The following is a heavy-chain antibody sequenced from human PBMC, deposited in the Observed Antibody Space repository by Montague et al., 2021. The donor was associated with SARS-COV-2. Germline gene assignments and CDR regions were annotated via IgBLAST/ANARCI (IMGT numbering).Heavy chain of an antibody. Sequence: PALVKPTQTLTLTCTFSGFSLSTSGMCVSWIRQPPGKALEWLALXDWDDAKYYSTSLKTRLTISKDTSKNQVVLTMTNMDPVDTATYYCARIWGATRGDAFDIWGQGTMVTVSS. V-gene: IGHV2-70*01. D-gene: IGHD1-26*01. CDR3: ARIWGATRGDAFDI. J-gene: IGHJ3*02. CDR1: GFSLSTSGMC. CDR2: XDWDDAK.